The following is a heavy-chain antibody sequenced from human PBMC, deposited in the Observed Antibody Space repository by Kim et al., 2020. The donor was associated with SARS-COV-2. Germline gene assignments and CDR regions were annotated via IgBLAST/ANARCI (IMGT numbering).Heavy chain of an antibody. J-gene: IGHJ4*02. Sequence: IDSPSFRGQVTISADKSISTAYLQWSSLKAPDTAMYYCARGTGTLAHFDYWGQGTLVTVSS. CDR3: ARGTGTLAHFDY. D-gene: IGHD1-1*01. V-gene: IGHV5-51*01.